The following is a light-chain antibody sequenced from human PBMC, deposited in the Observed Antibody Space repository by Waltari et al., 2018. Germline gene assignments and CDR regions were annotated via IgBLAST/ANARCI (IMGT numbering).Light chain of an antibody. CDR1: QSISTW. V-gene: IGKV1-5*03. CDR3: QHYDSYPPT. Sequence: DIQMTQSPSTLSASVGDRVTITCRASQSISTWLAWYQQKPGKAPNLLISEASSLENEVPSRFSGSGSGTEFTLTISSLQPDDFSTFYYQHYDSYPPTFGGGTKVEMK. J-gene: IGKJ4*01. CDR2: EAS.